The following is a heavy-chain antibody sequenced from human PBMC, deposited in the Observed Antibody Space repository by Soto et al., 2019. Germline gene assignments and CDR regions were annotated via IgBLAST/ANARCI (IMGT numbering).Heavy chain of an antibody. V-gene: IGHV3-9*01. CDR2: ISWNSGSI. CDR3: AKDISEGPQPVFDY. CDR1: GFTFDDYA. J-gene: IGHJ4*02. Sequence: EVQLVESGGGLVQPGRSLRLSCAASGFTFDDYAMHWVRQAPGKGLEWVSGISWNSGSIGYADSVKGRFTISRDNAKNSLYLQMNSLRAEDTALYYCAKDISEGPQPVFDYWGQGTLVTVSS.